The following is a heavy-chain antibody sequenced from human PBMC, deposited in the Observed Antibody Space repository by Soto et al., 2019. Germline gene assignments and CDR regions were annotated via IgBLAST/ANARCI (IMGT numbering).Heavy chain of an antibody. CDR1: GYTFTRSG. V-gene: IGHV1-18*01. CDR3: ARMGDVPYYYYGMDV. CDR2: INGYNGNT. J-gene: IGHJ6*02. D-gene: IGHD3-16*01. Sequence: QVQLVQSGAEVKKPGASVKVSCKASGYTFTRSGISWVRQAPGQGLEWMGWINGYNGNTNYAQKFQGRITMTTDTTTSTAYMELRSLRSDDTDVYYCARMGDVPYYYYGMDVWGQGTTVIVSS.